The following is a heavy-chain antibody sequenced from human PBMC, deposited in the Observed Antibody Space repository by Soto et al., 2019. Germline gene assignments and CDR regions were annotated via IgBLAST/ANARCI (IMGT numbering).Heavy chain of an antibody. CDR2: INPNSGGT. D-gene: IGHD2-8*01. CDR1: GYTFTGYY. J-gene: IGHJ4*02. V-gene: IGHV1-2*02. CDR3: ATPSGVGNGPDYFDY. Sequence: ASVKVSCKTSGYTFTGYYIHWVRQAPGQGLEWMGWINPNSGGTNYAQKFQGRVTMTRDTSISTAYMELSRLRSDDTAVYYCATPSGVGNGPDYFDYWGQGTLVTVSS.